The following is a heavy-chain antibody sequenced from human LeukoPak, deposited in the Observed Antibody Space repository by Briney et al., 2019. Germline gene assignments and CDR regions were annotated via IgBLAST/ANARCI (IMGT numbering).Heavy chain of an antibody. CDR3: VRDETFSA. V-gene: IGHV3-48*03. CDR2: ISASGSTM. J-gene: IGHJ5*02. D-gene: IGHD3-16*01. Sequence: GGSLRLSCAASGFTFSSFEMNWVRQAPGTGLEWVSYISASGSTMYYADSVKGRFTISRDNANNSLSLHMNGLRVEDTAIYYCVRDETFSAWGQGTLVTVSS. CDR1: GFTFSSFE.